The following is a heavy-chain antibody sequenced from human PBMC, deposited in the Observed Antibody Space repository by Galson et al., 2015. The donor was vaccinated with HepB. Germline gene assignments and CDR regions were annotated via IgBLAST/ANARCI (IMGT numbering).Heavy chain of an antibody. D-gene: IGHD1-26*01. Sequence: SLRLSCAASGFTFSSYSMNWVRQAPGKGLEWVSYISSSSSTIYYADSVKGRFTISRGNAKNSLYLQMNSLRDEDTAVYYCARGIASVGATREGGWFDPWGQGTLVTVSS. CDR2: ISSSSSTI. CDR1: GFTFSSYS. J-gene: IGHJ5*02. V-gene: IGHV3-48*02. CDR3: ARGIASVGATREGGWFDP.